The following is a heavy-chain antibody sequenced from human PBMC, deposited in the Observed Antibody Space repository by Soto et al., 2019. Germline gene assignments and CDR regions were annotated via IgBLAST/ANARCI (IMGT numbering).Heavy chain of an antibody. V-gene: IGHV4-31*03. Sequence: PSETLSLTCTFSCGSIISGGYYWSWIRQHPGKGLEWIGYIYYSGSTYYNPSLKSRVTISVDTSKNQFSLKLSSVTAADTAVYYCARDLRIAARPGPNFYYYYYGMDVWGQGTTVTVSS. CDR3: ARDLRIAARPGPNFYYYYYGMDV. CDR1: CGSIISGGYY. D-gene: IGHD6-6*01. J-gene: IGHJ6*02. CDR2: IYYSGST.